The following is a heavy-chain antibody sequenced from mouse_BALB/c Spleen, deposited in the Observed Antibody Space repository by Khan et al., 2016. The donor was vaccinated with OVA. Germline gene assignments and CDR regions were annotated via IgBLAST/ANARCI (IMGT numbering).Heavy chain of an antibody. CDR3: ARETAYYGDYEAMDY. Sequence: QVQLKESGPGLVAPSQSLSITCSVSGFSLITYGVHWVRQSPGKGLEWLGIIWAGGSTNYNSALMSRLSISKDNSKSQVFLKMNSLPTDDTAMYYCARETAYYGDYEAMDYWGQGTSVTVSS. D-gene: IGHD2-13*01. CDR2: IWAGGST. V-gene: IGHV2-9*02. CDR1: GFSLITYG. J-gene: IGHJ4*01.